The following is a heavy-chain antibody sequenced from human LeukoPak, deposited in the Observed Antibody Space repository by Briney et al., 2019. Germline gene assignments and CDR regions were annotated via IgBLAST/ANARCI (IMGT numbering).Heavy chain of an antibody. D-gene: IGHD3-10*01. CDR2: IYYSGST. CDR1: GGSISSGDYY. V-gene: IGHV4-30-4*01. CDR3: ARAMDYYGSGSSTFDY. Sequence: PSETLSLTCTVSGGSISSGDYYWSWIRQPPGKGLEWIGYIYYSGSTYYNPSLKSRVTISVDTSENQFSLKLSSVAAADTAVYYCARAMDYYGSGSSTFDYWGQGTLVTVSS. J-gene: IGHJ4*02.